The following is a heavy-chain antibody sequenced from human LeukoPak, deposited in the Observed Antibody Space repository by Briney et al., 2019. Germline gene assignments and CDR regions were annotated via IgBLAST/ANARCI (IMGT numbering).Heavy chain of an antibody. CDR3: AKDLGKVIAAAGTSGFDS. Sequence: GGSMRLSCAASRFNFDVYTMHWVRQIPGKCLEWVSLINWDGGSACYADSVKGRFTISRDTRKNFLYLQMISLRTEDTALYYCAKDLGKVIAAAGTSGFDSWGRGTLVTVSS. D-gene: IGHD6-13*01. J-gene: IGHJ4*01. V-gene: IGHV3-43*01. CDR2: INWDGGSA. CDR1: RFNFDVYT.